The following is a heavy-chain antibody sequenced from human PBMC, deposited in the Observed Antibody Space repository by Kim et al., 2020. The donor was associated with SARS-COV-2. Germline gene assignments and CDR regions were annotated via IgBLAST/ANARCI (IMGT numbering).Heavy chain of an antibody. J-gene: IGHJ4*02. Sequence: SVKVSCKASGFTFTSSAVQWVRQARGQRLEWIGWIVVGSGNTNYAQKFQERVTITRDMSTSTAYMELSSLRSEDTAVYYCAAASTVGVVAAPLRYWGQGTLVTVSS. CDR2: IVVGSGNT. CDR1: GFTFTSSA. CDR3: AAASTVGVVAAPLRY. D-gene: IGHD3-3*01. V-gene: IGHV1-58*01.